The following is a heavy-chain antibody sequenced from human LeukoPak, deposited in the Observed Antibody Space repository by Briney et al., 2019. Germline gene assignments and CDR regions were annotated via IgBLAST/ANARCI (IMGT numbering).Heavy chain of an antibody. CDR3: AKADEYYDYVWGSYRPHKFDY. CDR1: GFTFSSYG. J-gene: IGHJ4*02. Sequence: GGSLRLSCAASGFTFSSYGMHWVRQAPGKELEWVAFIRYDGSNKYYADSAKGRFTISRDNFKNTLYLQMNSLRAEDTAVYYCAKADEYYDYVWGSYRPHKFDYWGQGTLVTVSS. D-gene: IGHD3-16*02. CDR2: IRYDGSNK. V-gene: IGHV3-30*02.